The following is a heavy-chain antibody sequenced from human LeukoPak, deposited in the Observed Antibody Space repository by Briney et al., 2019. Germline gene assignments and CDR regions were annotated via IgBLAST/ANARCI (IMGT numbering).Heavy chain of an antibody. V-gene: IGHV3-23*01. CDR3: AKDKSSGWYGYFQH. CDR2: ISGSGGST. D-gene: IGHD6-19*01. J-gene: IGHJ1*01. CDR1: GLTFSSYA. Sequence: GGSLRLSCAASGLTFSSYAMSWVRQAPGKGLEWVSAISGSGGSTYYADSVKGRFTISRDNSKNTLYLQMNSLRAEDTAVYYCAKDKSSGWYGYFQHWGQGTLVTVSS.